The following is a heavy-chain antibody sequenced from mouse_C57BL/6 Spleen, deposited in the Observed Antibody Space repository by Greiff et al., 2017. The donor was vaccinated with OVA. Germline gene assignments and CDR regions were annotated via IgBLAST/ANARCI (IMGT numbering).Heavy chain of an antibody. Sequence: VQLQQSGPELVKPGASVKIPCKASGYTFTDYNMDWVKQSHGKSLEWIGDINPNNGGTIYNQKFKGKATLTVDKSSSTAYMELRSLTSEDTAGYYGARSDCDDDWAWFAYWGQGTLVTVSA. J-gene: IGHJ3*01. CDR2: INPNNGGT. CDR1: GYTFTDYN. D-gene: IGHD2-4*01. CDR3: ARSDCDDDWAWFAY. V-gene: IGHV1-18*01.